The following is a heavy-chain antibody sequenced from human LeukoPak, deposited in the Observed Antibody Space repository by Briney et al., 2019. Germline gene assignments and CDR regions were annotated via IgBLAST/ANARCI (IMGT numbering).Heavy chain of an antibody. CDR1: GFTFSDYY. CDR3: ARTRYRGLYAFDI. CDR2: ISSSGSTI. Sequence: GGSLRLSCAASGFTFSDYYMSWIRQAPGKGLEWVSYISSSGSTIYYADSVKGRFTISRDNAKNSLYLQMNSLRAEDTAVYYCARTRYRGLYAFDIWGQGTMVTVSS. V-gene: IGHV3-11*01. J-gene: IGHJ3*02. D-gene: IGHD3-10*01.